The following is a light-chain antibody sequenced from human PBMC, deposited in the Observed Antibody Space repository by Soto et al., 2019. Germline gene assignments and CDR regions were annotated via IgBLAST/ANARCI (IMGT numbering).Light chain of an antibody. CDR1: SSDVGGFNY. J-gene: IGLJ1*01. CDR2: DVS. CDR3: SSYTSSSTLYV. V-gene: IGLV2-14*01. Sequence: ALTQPASVSGSPGQSITMSCTGTSSDVGGFNYVSWYQQHPGKAPKLMIYDVSNRPSGVSNRFSGSKSGNTASLTISGLQAEDEADYYCSSYTSSSTLYVFGTGTKLTVL.